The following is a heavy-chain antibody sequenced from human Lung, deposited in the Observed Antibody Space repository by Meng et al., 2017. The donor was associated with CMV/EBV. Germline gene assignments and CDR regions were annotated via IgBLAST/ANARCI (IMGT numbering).Heavy chain of an antibody. CDR2: INNNHKRGGT. V-gene: IGHV1-2*02. Sequence: SXXVSXXASGYTFIGYYIHWVRQAPGEGLEWMGWINNNHKRGGTIYGQKFQRSVTMTTDTSLSTAYMVLRGLTADDTVVYYCSRVQFLETPSDAYDLLGQGXRVTVSS. J-gene: IGHJ3*01. CDR3: SRVQFLETPSDAYDL. CDR1: GYTFIGYY.